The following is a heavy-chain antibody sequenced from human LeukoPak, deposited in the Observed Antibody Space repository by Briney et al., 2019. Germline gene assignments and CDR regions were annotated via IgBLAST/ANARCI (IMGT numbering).Heavy chain of an antibody. CDR3: AREPRGYCSGGSCWYY. V-gene: IGHV5-10-1*01. D-gene: IGHD2-15*01. CDR1: GYSFTSYW. Sequence: GESLRISCEGSGYSFTSYWITWVRQMPGKGLEWMGRIDPSDSYTNYSPSFQGHVTISADKSISTAYLQWSSLKASDSAIYYCAREPRGYCSGGSCWYYCGQGTLVTVSS. J-gene: IGHJ4*02. CDR2: IDPSDSYT.